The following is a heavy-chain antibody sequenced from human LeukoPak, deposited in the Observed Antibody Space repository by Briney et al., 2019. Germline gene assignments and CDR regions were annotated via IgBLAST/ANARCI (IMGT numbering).Heavy chain of an antibody. CDR2: IYSGGST. CDR3: ARETYYYDTSRPNYYGMDV. D-gene: IGHD3-22*01. CDR1: GFTVSSNY. Sequence: GGSLRLSCAASGFTVSSNYMNWVRQAPGKGLEWVSVIYSGGSTYYADSVKGRFTISRDSSKNTLYLQMNSLRAEDTAVYYCARETYYYDTSRPNYYGMDVWGQGTTVTVSS. V-gene: IGHV3-53*01. J-gene: IGHJ6*02.